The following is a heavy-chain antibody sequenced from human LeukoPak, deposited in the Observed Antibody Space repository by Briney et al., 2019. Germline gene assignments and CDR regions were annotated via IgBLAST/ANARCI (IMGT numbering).Heavy chain of an antibody. CDR3: AKDPTHYYDSSGYYY. Sequence: PGGSLRLSCAASGFTFSSYAMSWVRQAPGKGLEWVSAIGGSGGSTYYADSVKGRFTISRDNSKNALYLQMNSLRAEDTAVYYCAKDPTHYYDSSGYYYWGQGTLVTVSS. J-gene: IGHJ4*02. V-gene: IGHV3-23*01. CDR2: IGGSGGST. D-gene: IGHD3-22*01. CDR1: GFTFSSYA.